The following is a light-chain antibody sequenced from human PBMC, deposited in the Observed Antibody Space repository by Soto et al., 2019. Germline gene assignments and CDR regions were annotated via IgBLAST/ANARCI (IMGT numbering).Light chain of an antibody. CDR1: SSNIGAGYD. Sequence: QSVLTQPPSVSGAPGQRVTISCTGSSSNIGAGYDVHWYQQLPGTAPKLPIYGNSNRPSGVPDRFSGSKSGTSASLAITGLQAEDEADYYCQSYDSSLGGRVFGGGTKLTVL. CDR3: QSYDSSLGGRV. J-gene: IGLJ2*01. V-gene: IGLV1-40*01. CDR2: GNS.